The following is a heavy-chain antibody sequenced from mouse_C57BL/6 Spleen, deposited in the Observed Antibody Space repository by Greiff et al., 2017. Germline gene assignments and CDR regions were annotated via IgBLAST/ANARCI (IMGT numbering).Heavy chain of an antibody. CDR1: GYTFTSYW. Sequence: VQLQQPGAELVKPGASVKLSCKASGYTFTSYWMHWVKQRPGQGLEWIGMIHPKSGSTNYNEKFKSKATLTADKSSSTAYMQLSSLTSEDSAVYYCASFAAGDYFDYWGQGTTLTVSS. CDR2: IHPKSGST. CDR3: ASFAAGDYFDY. J-gene: IGHJ2*01. V-gene: IGHV1-64*01.